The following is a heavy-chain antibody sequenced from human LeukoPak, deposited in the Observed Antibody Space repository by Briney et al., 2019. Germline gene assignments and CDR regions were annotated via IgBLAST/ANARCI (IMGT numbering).Heavy chain of an antibody. CDR3: AREEWLRFNGY. D-gene: IGHD5-12*01. Sequence: PGGSLRLSCAASGFTFSSYSMNWVRQAPGMGLEWVSYISSSSSTIYYAGSVKGRFTIPRDNAKNSLYLQMNSLRAEDTAVYYCAREEWLRFNGYWGQGTLVTVSS. CDR2: ISSSSSTI. CDR1: GFTFSSYS. V-gene: IGHV3-48*01. J-gene: IGHJ4*02.